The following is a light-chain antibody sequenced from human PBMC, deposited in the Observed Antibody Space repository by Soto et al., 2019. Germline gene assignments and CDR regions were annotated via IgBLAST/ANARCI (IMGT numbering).Light chain of an antibody. J-gene: IGKJ5*01. CDR3: QQYGSLPFT. CDR2: GAF. V-gene: IGKV3-15*01. Sequence: EIPMTQSPYSLSASAGERATISCRASQSMSSNLAWYQQKPGQAPRLLIYGAFNRATGIPDRFSGSGSGTEFTFTISRLQPEDIAIYYCQQYGSLPFTFGQGTRLEIK. CDR1: QSMSSN.